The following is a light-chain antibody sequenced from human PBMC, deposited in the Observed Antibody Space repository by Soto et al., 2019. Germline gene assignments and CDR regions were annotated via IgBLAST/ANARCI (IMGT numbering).Light chain of an antibody. CDR1: QGISDY. CDR2: AAS. V-gene: IGKV1-27*01. CDR3: QKYNRAPWT. Sequence: DIQMTQSPSSLSASVGDRVTITCRASQGISDYLAWYQQKPGKVPQLLIYAASTLQSGVPSRFTGSGSGTEFTLTISSLQPEDVATYSCQKYNRAPWTFGQGTKVEIK. J-gene: IGKJ1*01.